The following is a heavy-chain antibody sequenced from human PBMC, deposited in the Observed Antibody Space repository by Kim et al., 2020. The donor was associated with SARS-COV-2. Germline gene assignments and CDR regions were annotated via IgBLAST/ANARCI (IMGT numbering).Heavy chain of an antibody. J-gene: IGHJ4*02. Sequence: VQGRFTISRDNANNTLYLKMNILRAEDTAVYYCAKRSLRAATGGFCFDYWGQGTLVTVSS. V-gene: IGHV3-23*01. D-gene: IGHD1-26*01. CDR3: AKRSLRAATGGFCFDY.